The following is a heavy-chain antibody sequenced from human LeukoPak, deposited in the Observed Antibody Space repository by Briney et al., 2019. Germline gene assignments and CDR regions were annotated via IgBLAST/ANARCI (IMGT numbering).Heavy chain of an antibody. J-gene: IGHJ4*02. CDR1: GYTFTSYG. CDR2: ISAYNGNT. Sequence: ASVKVSCKASGYTFTSYGICWVRQAPGQGLEWMGWISAYNGNTNYAQKLQGRVTMTTDTSTSTAYMELGSLRSDDTAVYYCARYSRIQLWGGRGYYFDYWGQGTLVTVSS. CDR3: ARYSRIQLWGGRGYYFDY. D-gene: IGHD5-18*01. V-gene: IGHV1-18*01.